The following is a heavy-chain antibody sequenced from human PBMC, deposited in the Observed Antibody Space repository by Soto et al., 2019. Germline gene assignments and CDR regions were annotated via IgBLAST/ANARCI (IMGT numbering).Heavy chain of an antibody. J-gene: IGHJ5*02. CDR1: GGSISSGDYY. D-gene: IGHD2-2*01. V-gene: IGHV4-30-4*01. Sequence: QVQLQELGPGLVKPSQTLSLTCTVSGGSISSGDYYWTWIRQPPGKGLEWIGYIYYHGNTNYHPSLKRRVTVSVDTSKNQFTLKLSSVTAADTAVYYCARVGHQLLSPYNWFDPWGQGTLVTVSS. CDR3: ARVGHQLLSPYNWFDP. CDR2: IYYHGNT.